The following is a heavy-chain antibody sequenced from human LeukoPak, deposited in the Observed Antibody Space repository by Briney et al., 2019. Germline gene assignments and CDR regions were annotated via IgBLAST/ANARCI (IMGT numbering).Heavy chain of an antibody. CDR1: GFTFSSYG. CDR2: ISYDGSNK. CDR3: AKQKIHIAARPAYYYYGMDV. D-gene: IGHD6-6*01. Sequence: PGRSLRLSCAASGFTFSSYGTHWVRQAPGKGLEWVAVISYDGSNKYYADSVKGRFTISRDNSKNTLYLQMNSLRAEDTAVCYCAKQKIHIAARPAYYYYGMDVWGQGTTVTVSS. V-gene: IGHV3-30*18. J-gene: IGHJ6*02.